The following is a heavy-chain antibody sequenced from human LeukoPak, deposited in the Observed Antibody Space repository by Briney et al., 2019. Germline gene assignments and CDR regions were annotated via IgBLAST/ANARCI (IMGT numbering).Heavy chain of an antibody. CDR2: VTWNGGST. J-gene: IGHJ6*03. CDR1: GFSIEDFG. Sequence: TGGSLRLSCEASGFSIEDFGMSWVRHPPGKGLEWVSGVTWNGGSTGYAASVEGRFTISRDNAKNSLYLQMNSLRAEDTALYYCAMKFSRDYYYMDVWGKGTTVTVSS. CDR3: AMKFSRDYYYMDV. V-gene: IGHV3-20*04.